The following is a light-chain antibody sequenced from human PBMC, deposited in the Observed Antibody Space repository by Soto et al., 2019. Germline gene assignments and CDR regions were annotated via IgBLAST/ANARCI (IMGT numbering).Light chain of an antibody. CDR2: AAS. Sequence: DIQMTQSPTSLSASVGDRVTITCRASQGIRTYVAWYQQKPGKAPKLLIYAASTLQSGVPSRFSVSGSGTDFTLSINSLPPEDVATYSCPKYRSVHVFGPGTNVEIK. V-gene: IGKV1-27*01. J-gene: IGKJ3*01. CDR3: PKYRSVHV. CDR1: QGIRTY.